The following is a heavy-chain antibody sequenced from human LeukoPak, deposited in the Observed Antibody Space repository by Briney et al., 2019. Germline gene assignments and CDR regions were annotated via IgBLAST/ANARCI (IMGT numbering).Heavy chain of an antibody. CDR1: GYTFTSYD. J-gene: IGHJ4*02. Sequence: GASVKVSCKASGYTFTSYDINWVRQATGQGPEWMGWMNPNSGNTGYAQKFQGRVTMTRNTSISTAYMELSSLRSEDTAVYYCARLTSPSGLRYFDWLPPPRDYWGQGTLVTVSS. CDR2: MNPNSGNT. D-gene: IGHD3-9*01. CDR3: ARLTSPSGLRYFDWLPPPRDY. V-gene: IGHV1-8*01.